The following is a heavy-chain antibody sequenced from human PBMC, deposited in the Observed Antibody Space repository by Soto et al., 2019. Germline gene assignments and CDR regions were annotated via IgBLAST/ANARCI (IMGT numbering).Heavy chain of an antibody. D-gene: IGHD3-16*01. CDR2: ISSSSSYI. Sequence: GGSLRLSCAASGFTFSSYSMNWVRQAPGKGLEWVSSISSSSSYIYYADSVKGRFTISRDNAKNSLYLQMNSLRAEDTAVYYCARDWGGTLYSPVWGQGTLVTVSS. CDR3: ARDWGGTLYSPV. J-gene: IGHJ4*02. V-gene: IGHV3-21*01. CDR1: GFTFSSYS.